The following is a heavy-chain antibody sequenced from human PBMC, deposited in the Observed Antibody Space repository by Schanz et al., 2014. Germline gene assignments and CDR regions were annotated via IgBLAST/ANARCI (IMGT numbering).Heavy chain of an antibody. CDR2: INPSVGNT. Sequence: QVQLVQSGAEVKKPGASVKVSCEASGYTFTSYYIHWFRQAPGQGLEWMGLINPSVGNTNYAQKCRGRVTMTRDTSTSTVYMELSSLRSEDTAVYGCARGPSTGAFDIGGQGTMVTVSS. V-gene: IGHV1-46*03. CDR3: ARGPSTGAFDI. J-gene: IGHJ3*02. CDR1: GYTFTSYY.